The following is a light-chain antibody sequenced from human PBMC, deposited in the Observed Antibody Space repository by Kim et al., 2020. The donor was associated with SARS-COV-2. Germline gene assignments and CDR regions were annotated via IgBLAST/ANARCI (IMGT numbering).Light chain of an antibody. Sequence: ASVGDRVTITCRASQSIASSLAWYQQKPGKAPKLLIYDASSLQRGVPSRFSGSGSGTEFTLTISSLQTEDVATYYCQKYNSYPWTFGQGTKVDIK. CDR3: QKYNSYPWT. CDR1: QSIASS. V-gene: IGKV1-27*01. CDR2: DAS. J-gene: IGKJ1*01.